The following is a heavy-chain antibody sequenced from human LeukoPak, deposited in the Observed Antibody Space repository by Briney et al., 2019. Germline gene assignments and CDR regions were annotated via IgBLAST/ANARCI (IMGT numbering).Heavy chain of an antibody. D-gene: IGHD3-22*01. V-gene: IGHV4-59*01. CDR1: GGSISSYY. CDR2: IYYSGST. J-gene: IGHJ4*02. Sequence: PSETLSLTCTVPGGSISSYYWSWIRQPPGKGLEWIGYIYYSGSTNYNPSLKSRVTISVDTSKNQFSLKLSSVTAADTAVYYCARAEAGYYYDSSGYFYFDYWGQGTLVTVSS. CDR3: ARAEAGYYYDSSGYFYFDY.